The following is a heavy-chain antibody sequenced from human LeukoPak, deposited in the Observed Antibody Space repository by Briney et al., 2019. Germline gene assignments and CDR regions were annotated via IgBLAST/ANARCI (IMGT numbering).Heavy chain of an antibody. V-gene: IGHV3-13*01. D-gene: IGHD1-26*01. Sequence: GGSLRLSCAASGFTFSSYDMHWVRQATGKGLEWVSTIGTAGDTYYPGSVKGRFTISRENAKISLYLQMNSLRAGDTAVYYCARSFRESRWDDAFDIWGQGTMVTVSS. CDR3: ARSFRESRWDDAFDI. CDR1: GFTFSSYD. J-gene: IGHJ3*02. CDR2: IGTAGDT.